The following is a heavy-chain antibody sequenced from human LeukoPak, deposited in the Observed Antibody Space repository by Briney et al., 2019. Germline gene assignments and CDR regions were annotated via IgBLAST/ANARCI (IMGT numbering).Heavy chain of an antibody. CDR1: GFTFSDYS. V-gene: IGHV3-48*02. D-gene: IGHD6-19*01. J-gene: IGHJ4*02. Sequence: GGSLRLSCAASGFTFSDYSMNWVRQAPGKGLEWVSYISRSSSHIYYADSVKGRFTISRDNAKNSLYLQMNSLRDEDTAVYDCARDFSYSSGWGNYWGQGTLVTVSS. CDR2: ISRSSSHI. CDR3: ARDFSYSSGWGNY.